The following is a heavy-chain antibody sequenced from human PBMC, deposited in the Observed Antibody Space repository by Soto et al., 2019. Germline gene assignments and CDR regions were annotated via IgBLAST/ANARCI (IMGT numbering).Heavy chain of an antibody. CDR1: VGSFSSYA. Sequence: SVKVSCKAAVGSFSSYAISWVRKTPGQGLEWMGGIIPIFGTANYAQKFQGRRTITADESTSTAYMELSSLRSEDTAVYYCARDGSRDIVLVPAAPATNYYYYGMDVWGQGTTVTVSS. CDR2: IIPIFGTA. V-gene: IGHV1-69*13. J-gene: IGHJ6*02. D-gene: IGHD2-2*01. CDR3: ARDGSRDIVLVPAAPATNYYYYGMDV.